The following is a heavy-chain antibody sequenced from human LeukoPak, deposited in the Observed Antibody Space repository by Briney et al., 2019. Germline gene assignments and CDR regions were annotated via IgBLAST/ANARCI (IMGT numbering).Heavy chain of an antibody. V-gene: IGHV1-2*02. D-gene: IGHD6-13*01. J-gene: IGHJ6*03. Sequence: ASVKVSCKASGYTFTGYYMHWVRQAPGQGLEWMGWINPKSGGTNYAQKFQGRVTMTRDTSISTAYMELSSLRSEDTAVYYCARSRLGSPQQLVTVPYYYYMDVWGKGTTVTVSS. CDR1: GYTFTGYY. CDR3: ARSRLGSPQQLVTVPYYYYMDV. CDR2: INPKSGGT.